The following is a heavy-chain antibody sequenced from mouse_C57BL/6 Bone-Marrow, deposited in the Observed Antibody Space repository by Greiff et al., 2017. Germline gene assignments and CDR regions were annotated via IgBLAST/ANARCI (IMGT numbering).Heavy chain of an antibody. Sequence: QVQLKESGAELARPGASVKMSCKASGYTFTSYTMHWVKQRPGQGLEWIGYINPSSGYTKYNQKFKDKATLTADKSASTAYMQLSCLTSEDSAVYYCARHDGSSDWYFEVWGTGTAGTVSS. J-gene: IGHJ1*03. CDR3: ARHDGSSDWYFEV. D-gene: IGHD1-1*01. V-gene: IGHV1-4*01. CDR1: GYTFTSYT. CDR2: INPSSGYT.